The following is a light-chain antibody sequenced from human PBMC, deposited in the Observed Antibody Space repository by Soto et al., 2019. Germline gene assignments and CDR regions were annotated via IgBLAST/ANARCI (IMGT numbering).Light chain of an antibody. CDR2: KAS. CDR1: QTISSW. CDR3: QHYNSYSEA. J-gene: IGKJ1*01. Sequence: IQMTQSPSTLSGYVGDRVTITCRASQTISSWLAWYQQKPGKAPKLLIYKASTLKSGVPSRFSGSGSGTEFTLTISSLQPDDFATYYCQHYNSYSEAFGQGTKVALK. V-gene: IGKV1-5*03.